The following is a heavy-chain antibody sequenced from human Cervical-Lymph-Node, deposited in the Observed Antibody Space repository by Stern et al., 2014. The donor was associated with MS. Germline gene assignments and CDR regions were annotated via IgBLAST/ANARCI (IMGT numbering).Heavy chain of an antibody. Sequence: QVQLVESGGGAVQPGRSLRLSCAASGFTFSTYAIHWVRQAPGKGLEWVAIIWYDGSNKFYADSVKGRFTISRDNSKNKLYLQMNSLRAEDTAVYYCARGGIQLGSDYYGMDVWGQGTTVSVSS. V-gene: IGHV3-33*01. CDR1: GFTFSTYA. J-gene: IGHJ6*02. CDR2: IWYDGSNK. D-gene: IGHD5-18*01. CDR3: ARGGIQLGSDYYGMDV.